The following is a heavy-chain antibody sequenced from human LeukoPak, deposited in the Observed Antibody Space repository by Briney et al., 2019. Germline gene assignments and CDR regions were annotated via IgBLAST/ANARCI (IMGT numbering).Heavy chain of an antibody. Sequence: GGSLRLSCAASGFIFSNFITNWVRQAPGKGLEWVSSISRSSGSSSYIYYADSVKGRFTISRDNAKNSVYLQMNSLRPEDTAVYYCAREFADWGQGTLVTVSS. CDR3: AREFAD. CDR2: ISRSSGSSSYI. D-gene: IGHD3-10*01. CDR1: GFIFSNFI. V-gene: IGHV3-21*01. J-gene: IGHJ4*02.